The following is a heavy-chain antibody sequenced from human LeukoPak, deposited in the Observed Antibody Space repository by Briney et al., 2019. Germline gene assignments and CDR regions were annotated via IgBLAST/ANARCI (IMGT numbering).Heavy chain of an antibody. J-gene: IGHJ4*02. CDR2: IKEDGTET. Sequence: GGYLRLSCAASGFMFSSNWMSWVRLAPGKGLEWVANIKEDGTETYYVDSVKGRFTISRDNAKNSLYLQMNSLRVEDTVVYYCAKEGRSLQTYWGQGTLVTISS. V-gene: IGHV3-7*03. D-gene: IGHD5-24*01. CDR1: GFMFSSNW. CDR3: AKEGRSLQTY.